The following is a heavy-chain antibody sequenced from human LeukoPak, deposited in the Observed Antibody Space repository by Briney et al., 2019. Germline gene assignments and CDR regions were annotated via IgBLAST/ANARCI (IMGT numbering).Heavy chain of an antibody. CDR3: TRDGPFDI. J-gene: IGHJ3*02. CDR2: INSDGSRT. Sequence: PGGSLRLSCAASGFTFSAYWMNWVRQAPGKGLVWVSRINSDGSRTTYADSVKGRFTISRDNAKNTLYVQMNSLRAEDTAVYYCTRDGPFDIWGQGTMVTVSS. V-gene: IGHV3-74*01. CDR1: GFTFSAYW.